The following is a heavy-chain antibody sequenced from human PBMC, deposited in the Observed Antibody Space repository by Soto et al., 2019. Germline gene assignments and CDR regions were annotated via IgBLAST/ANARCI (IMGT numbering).Heavy chain of an antibody. CDR1: GYTFTSYG. D-gene: IGHD2-2*01. CDR2: ISAYNGNT. Sequence: VKVSCKASGYTFTSYGISWVRQAPGQGLEWMGWISAYNGNTNYAQKLQGRVTMTTDTSTSTAYMELTSLRSDDTAVYYCARAPGVVVPAAENWYYYYYGMDVWGQGTTVTVSS. J-gene: IGHJ6*02. CDR3: ARAPGVVVPAAENWYYYYYGMDV. V-gene: IGHV1-18*04.